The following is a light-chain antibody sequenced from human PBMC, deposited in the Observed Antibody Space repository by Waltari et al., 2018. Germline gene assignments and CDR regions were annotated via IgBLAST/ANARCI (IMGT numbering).Light chain of an antibody. J-gene: IGKJ2*01. CDR1: QSLLHSKGYNY. V-gene: IGKV2-28*01. Sequence: DIVMTQSPLSLPVTPGEPASISCRSSQSLLHSKGYNYLDWYLQKPGQSPQLLIYLCSNRASGVPDRFSGSGSGTDFTLKISRVEAEDVGIYYCMQALQTPMFTFGQGTKLEIK. CDR3: MQALQTPMFT. CDR2: LCS.